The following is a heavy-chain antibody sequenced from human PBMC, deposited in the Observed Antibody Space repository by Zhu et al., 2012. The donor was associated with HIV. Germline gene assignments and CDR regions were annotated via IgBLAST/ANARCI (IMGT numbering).Heavy chain of an antibody. D-gene: IGHD3-22*01. CDR3: ARHSTLYSGNSYYYMDV. CDR1: AYSINSGYY. Sequence: QVQLQESGPGLVKPSETLSLTCAVSAYSINSGYYWGWIRQPPGKGLEWIGSIYLSGSTYYNPSLKSRVTISVDTSKNQFSLRLTSVTAADTAIYYCARHSTLYSGNSYYYMDVWGKGTTVTVSS. CDR2: IYLSGST. V-gene: IGHV4-38-2*01. J-gene: IGHJ6*03.